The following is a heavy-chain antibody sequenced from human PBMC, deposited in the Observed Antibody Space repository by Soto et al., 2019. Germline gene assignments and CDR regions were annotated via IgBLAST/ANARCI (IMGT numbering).Heavy chain of an antibody. CDR1: GGSISRDGDY. D-gene: IGHD3-10*01. CDR3: VITMRREVNHPVFDY. V-gene: IGHV4-31*03. J-gene: IGHJ4*02. Sequence: QVQLQESGPGLVKPSQTLSLTCTVSGGSISRDGDYWSWIRQHPGQGLEWVGYIYYIGSTYYTPPRKSRVTISVDASRNQFSLKVISVTAADTAVYYCVITMRREVNHPVFDYWGQGTLFTVSS. CDR2: IYYIGST.